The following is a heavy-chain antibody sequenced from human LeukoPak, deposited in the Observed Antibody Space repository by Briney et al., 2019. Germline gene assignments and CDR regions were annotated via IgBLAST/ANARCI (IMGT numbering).Heavy chain of an antibody. CDR3: ARDHSSSIDY. CDR1: GGSISSSSSY. CDR2: LYYSGSA. V-gene: IGHV4-39*02. Sequence: SETLSLTCTVSGGSISSSSSYWGWIRQPPGKGLEWIGSLYYSGSAFYNPSLKSRVTISADTSKNQFSLNLSSVTAADTAVYYCARDHSSSIDYWGQGTLVTVPS. D-gene: IGHD6-6*01. J-gene: IGHJ4*02.